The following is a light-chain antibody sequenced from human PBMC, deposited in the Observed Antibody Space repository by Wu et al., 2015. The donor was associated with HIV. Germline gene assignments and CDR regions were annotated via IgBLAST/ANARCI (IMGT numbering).Light chain of an antibody. Sequence: DIQMTQSPSSLTASVGDRVTITCQSSQNINNYLNWYQQKPGKAPKLLIYDSSTLEVGVPSRFSGTGSGTDFVLTINNLQPEDVATYYCQQFDSLPPFTFGEGT. CDR3: QQFDSLPPFT. J-gene: IGKJ4*01. CDR1: QNINNY. V-gene: IGKV1-33*01. CDR2: DSS.